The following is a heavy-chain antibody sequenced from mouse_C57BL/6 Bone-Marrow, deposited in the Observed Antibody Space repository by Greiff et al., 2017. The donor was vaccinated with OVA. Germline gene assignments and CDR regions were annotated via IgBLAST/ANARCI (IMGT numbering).Heavy chain of an antibody. V-gene: IGHV1-53*01. CDR1: GYTFTSYW. Sequence: QVQLKQPGTELVKPGASGYTFTSYWMHWVKQRPGQGLEWIGNINPSNGGTNYNEKFKSKATLTVDKSSSTAYMQLSSLTSEDSAVYYCARERAYGYDYFDYWGQGTTLTVSS. CDR2: INPSNGGT. D-gene: IGHD2-2*01. J-gene: IGHJ2*01. CDR3: ARERAYGYDYFDY.